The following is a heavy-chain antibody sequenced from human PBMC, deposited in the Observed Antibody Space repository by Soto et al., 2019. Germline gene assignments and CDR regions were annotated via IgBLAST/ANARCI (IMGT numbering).Heavy chain of an antibody. CDR2: ISYDGSNK. V-gene: IGHV3-30-3*01. CDR3: ARVLFRWVTSRPYYYYYGMDV. CDR1: GFTFSSYA. J-gene: IGHJ6*02. D-gene: IGHD2-21*02. Sequence: QVQLVESGGGVVQPGRSLRLSCAASGFTFSSYAMHWVRQAPGKGLEWVAVISYDGSNKYYADSVKGRFTISRDNSKNKLYLQMNSLRAEDTAAYYCARVLFRWVTSRPYYYYYGMDVWGQGTTVTVSS.